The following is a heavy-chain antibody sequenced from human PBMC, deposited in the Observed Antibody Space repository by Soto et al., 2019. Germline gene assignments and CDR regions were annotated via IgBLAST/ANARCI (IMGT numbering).Heavy chain of an antibody. V-gene: IGHV3-48*01. Sequence: EVQLVESGGGLVQPGGSLRLSCAASGFTFSSYSMNWVRQAPGKGLEWVSYISSSSSTIYYADSVKGRFTISRDNAKNSLYLQMNSLRAEDTAVYYCARGRGDGYGDYRTGERANDYWGQGTLVTVSS. J-gene: IGHJ4*02. CDR2: ISSSSSTI. CDR1: GFTFSSYS. D-gene: IGHD4-17*01. CDR3: ARGRGDGYGDYRTGERANDY.